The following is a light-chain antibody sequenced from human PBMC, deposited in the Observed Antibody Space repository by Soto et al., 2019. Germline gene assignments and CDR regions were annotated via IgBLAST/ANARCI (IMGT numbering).Light chain of an antibody. CDR2: EGL. V-gene: IGKV3-11*01. CDR1: QSVNSY. J-gene: IGKJ2*01. CDR3: QHRSNWPAI. Sequence: EIVLTQSPATLSLSPGERATLSCRASQSVNSYLAWYQQKPGQAPRLLIYEGLKRATGIPARFSGSGSGTDFTLTISSLEPEDFAVYYCQHRSNWPAIFGQGTKVEI.